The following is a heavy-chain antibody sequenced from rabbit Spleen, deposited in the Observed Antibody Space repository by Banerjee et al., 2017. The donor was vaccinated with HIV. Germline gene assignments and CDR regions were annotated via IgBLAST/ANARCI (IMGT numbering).Heavy chain of an antibody. CDR1: GFSFSSGYY. J-gene: IGHJ6*01. D-gene: IGHD8-1*01. Sequence: QQQLEESGGGLVKPGGTLTLTCTASGFSFSSGYYMGWVRQAPGKGLEWIACIGTGSSGVTYYASWAKSRFTISKASSTTVTLQMTSLTAADTATYFCARDTGTSFSTYGMDLWGQGTLVTVS. V-gene: IGHV1S45*01. CDR3: ARDTGTSFSTYGMDL. CDR2: IGTGSSGVT.